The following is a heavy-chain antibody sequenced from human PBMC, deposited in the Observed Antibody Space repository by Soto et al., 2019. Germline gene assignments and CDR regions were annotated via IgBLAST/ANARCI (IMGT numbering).Heavy chain of an antibody. Sequence: GASVKVSCKASGYSFINYDINWVRQAPGRGLEWMGWMSANIGNTNYAQKLQGRVTMTTDTSTSTAYMELRSLSSDDTAVYYCARAEYSSSWPYYYYYYMDVWGKGTTVTVSS. J-gene: IGHJ6*03. V-gene: IGHV1-18*01. CDR2: MSANIGNT. CDR3: ARAEYSSSWPYYYYYYMDV. CDR1: GYSFINYD. D-gene: IGHD6-13*01.